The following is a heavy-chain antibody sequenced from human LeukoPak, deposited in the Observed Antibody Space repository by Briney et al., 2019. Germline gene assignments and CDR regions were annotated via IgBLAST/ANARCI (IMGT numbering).Heavy chain of an antibody. D-gene: IGHD4-17*01. CDR2: IYTSGSN. CDR3: ARDVYIYGDTTTAFDI. CDR1: GYSISSGYY. J-gene: IGHJ3*02. Sequence: SETLSLTCTVPGYSISSGYYWGWIRPPPGKGLEGIGLIYTSGSNNYNPSLKSRVTMSVDTSKNQFSLKLNTVTAADTAVYYCARDVYIYGDTTTAFDIWGQGTMVTVSS. V-gene: IGHV4-38-2*02.